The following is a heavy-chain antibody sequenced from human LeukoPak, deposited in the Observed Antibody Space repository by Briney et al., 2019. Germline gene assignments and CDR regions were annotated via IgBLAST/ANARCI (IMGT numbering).Heavy chain of an antibody. Sequence: GGSLRLSCAASGVTFSTYSMNWGRRAPGEGLEWFSYISSTSSIMYYADSVKGRFTISRDNAKNSLYLQMNSLRDEDTAVYYCARDNFGDYGNWFDPWGQGTLVTVSS. CDR2: ISSTSSIM. CDR3: ARDNFGDYGNWFDP. V-gene: IGHV3-48*02. CDR1: GVTFSTYS. D-gene: IGHD4-17*01. J-gene: IGHJ5*02.